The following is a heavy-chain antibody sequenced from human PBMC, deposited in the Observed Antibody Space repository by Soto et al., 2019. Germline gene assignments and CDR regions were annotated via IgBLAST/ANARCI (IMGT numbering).Heavy chain of an antibody. V-gene: IGHV3-33*01. CDR1: GFTFSSYG. CDR3: ARGPTTYYDTFSSREYYFDY. Sequence: GGSLRLSCAASGFTFSSYGMHWVRQAPGKGLEWVAVIWYDGSNKYYADSVKGRFTISRDNSKNTLYLQMNSLRAEDTAVYYCARGPTTYYDTFSSREYYFDYWGQGTLVTVSS. CDR2: IWYDGSNK. J-gene: IGHJ4*02. D-gene: IGHD3-9*01.